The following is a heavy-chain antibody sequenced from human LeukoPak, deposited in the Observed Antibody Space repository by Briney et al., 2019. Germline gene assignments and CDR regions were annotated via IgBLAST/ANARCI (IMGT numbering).Heavy chain of an antibody. Sequence: GGSLRLSCAASGFTFDDYAMHWVRQAPGKGLEWVPGISWNSGSIGYADSVKGRFTISRDNAKNSLYLQMNSLRAEDTALYYCAKKLLWFGELSPGAFDIWGQGTMVTVSS. CDR2: ISWNSGSI. D-gene: IGHD3-10*01. V-gene: IGHV3-9*01. J-gene: IGHJ3*02. CDR1: GFTFDDYA. CDR3: AKKLLWFGELSPGAFDI.